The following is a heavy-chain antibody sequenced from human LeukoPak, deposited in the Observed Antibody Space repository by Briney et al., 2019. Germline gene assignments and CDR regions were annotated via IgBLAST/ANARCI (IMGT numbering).Heavy chain of an antibody. V-gene: IGHV3-30*18. D-gene: IGHD1-20*01. CDR3: AKERARITGGMDV. CDR2: ISYHGSDT. J-gene: IGHJ6*02. CDR1: GFTFSSYG. Sequence: PGGSLRLSCAASGFTFSSYGMHWVRQAPGRGLEWLAVISYHGSDTYHADSVRGRFTISRDNSKNTLFLQMNSLGAEDTAVYYCAKERARITGGMDVWGQGTTVTVFS.